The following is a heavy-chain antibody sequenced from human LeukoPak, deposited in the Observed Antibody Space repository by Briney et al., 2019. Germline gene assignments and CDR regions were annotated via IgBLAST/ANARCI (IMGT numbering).Heavy chain of an antibody. Sequence: AGGSLRLSCAASGFTFSSYLMHWVADAPGKGLVGVSRINSGGSSTSYADSVRGRFTISRDNATNTLYLQMRRLSAKDTAVFYCASGGYYLVRYWGQGTLVTVSS. CDR2: INSGGSST. V-gene: IGHV3-74*01. J-gene: IGHJ4*02. CDR1: GFTFSSYL. D-gene: IGHD1-26*01. CDR3: ASGGYYLVRY.